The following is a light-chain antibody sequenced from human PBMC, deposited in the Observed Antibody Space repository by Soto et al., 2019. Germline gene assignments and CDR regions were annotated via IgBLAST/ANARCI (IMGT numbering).Light chain of an antibody. CDR2: GNI. V-gene: IGLV1-40*01. J-gene: IGLJ3*02. CDR1: GSNIGAGYD. CDR3: QSYDSSLTGSTV. Sequence: QSVLTQPPSVSGAPGQRVTISCTGAGSNIGAGYDVNWYQQLPGTAPKLLIYGNINRPSGVPDRFSGSKSGSSASLAITGLLADDEAVYYCQSYDSSLTGSTVFAGGTKVTVL.